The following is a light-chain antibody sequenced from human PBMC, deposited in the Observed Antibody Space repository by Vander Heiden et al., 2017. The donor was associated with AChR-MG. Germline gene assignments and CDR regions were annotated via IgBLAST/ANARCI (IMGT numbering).Light chain of an antibody. CDR1: QSVSSY. CDR3: PQPSS. V-gene: IGKV3-11*01. Sequence: EIVLTQSPATLSLSPGERATLSCRASQSVSSYLAGDQQKPGQAPRLLIYDASHRATGITDTFSGSGSGTDFTRTISSIEPEDFAGYDGPQPSSFGQGTRLEIK. CDR2: DAS. J-gene: IGKJ5*01.